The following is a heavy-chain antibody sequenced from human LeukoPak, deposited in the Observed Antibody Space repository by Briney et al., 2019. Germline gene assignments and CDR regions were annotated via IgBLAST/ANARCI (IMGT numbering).Heavy chain of an antibody. V-gene: IGHV1-18*04. CDR1: GYTFTGYY. D-gene: IGHD2-2*01. CDR2: ISAYNGNT. J-gene: IGHJ4*02. Sequence: GASVKVSCKASGYTFTGYYIHWVRQAPGQGLEWMGWISAYNGNTNYAQKLQGRVTMTTDTSTSTAYMELRSLRSDDTAVYYCARADRSSTSCYCDYWGQGTLVTVSS. CDR3: ARADRSSTSCYCDY.